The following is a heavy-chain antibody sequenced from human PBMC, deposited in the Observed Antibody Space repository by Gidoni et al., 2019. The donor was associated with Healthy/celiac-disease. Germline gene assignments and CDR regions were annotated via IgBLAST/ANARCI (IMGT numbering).Heavy chain of an antibody. CDR1: GFTFDAYT. D-gene: IGHD3-22*01. Sequence: EVQLVESGGVVVQPGGSLRLSCADSGFTFDAYTMHWVRQAPGKGLEWVSLISWDGGSTYYADSVKGRFTISRDNSKNSLYLQMNSLRTEDTALYYCAKDIQYYYDSSGYSYFDYWGQGTLVTVSS. CDR2: ISWDGGST. CDR3: AKDIQYYYDSSGYSYFDY. V-gene: IGHV3-43*01. J-gene: IGHJ4*02.